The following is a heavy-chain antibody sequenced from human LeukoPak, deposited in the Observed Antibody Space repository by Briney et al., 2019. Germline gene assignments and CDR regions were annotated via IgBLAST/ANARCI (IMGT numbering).Heavy chain of an antibody. D-gene: IGHD5-12*01. CDR3: ARARPSMWIDY. Sequence: GGSLRLSCTVSGFTVSSNSMSWVRQAPGKGLEWVSFIYSDNTHYSDSVKGRFTISRDNSKNTLYLQMNSLRAEDTAVYYCARARPSMWIDYWGQGTLVTVSS. J-gene: IGHJ4*02. CDR1: GFTVSSNS. V-gene: IGHV3-53*01. CDR2: IYSDNT.